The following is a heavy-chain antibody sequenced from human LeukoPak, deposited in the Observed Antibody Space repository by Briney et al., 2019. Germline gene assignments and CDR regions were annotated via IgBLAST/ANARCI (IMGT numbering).Heavy chain of an antibody. J-gene: IGHJ6*02. CDR2: INTNTGNP. Sequence: ASVKVSCKASGYTFTNYGLSWVRQAPGQGLEWMGWINTNTGNPKSAQGFTERFVFSLDASVSTAYLQISSLKAADSAVYYCARSYGAFEGATYYYYGMDVWGQGTTVTVSS. CDR3: ARSYGAFEGATYYYYGMDV. CDR1: GYTFTNYG. V-gene: IGHV7-4-1*02. D-gene: IGHD3-10*01.